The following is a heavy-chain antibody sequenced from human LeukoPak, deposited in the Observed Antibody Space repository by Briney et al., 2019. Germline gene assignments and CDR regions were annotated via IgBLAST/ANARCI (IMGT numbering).Heavy chain of an antibody. CDR2: IKQDGSEK. D-gene: IGHD2-8*01. CDR3: ARSNNAGFDY. J-gene: IGHJ4*02. CDR1: GFTFSSYW. Sequence: PGGSLRLSCAASGFTFSSYWMSWVRQAPGKGLEWVANIKQDGSEKYYVDSVTGRFTISRDNPKNSLYLQMNSLRAEDTALYYCARSNNAGFDYWGQGTLVTVSS. V-gene: IGHV3-7*01.